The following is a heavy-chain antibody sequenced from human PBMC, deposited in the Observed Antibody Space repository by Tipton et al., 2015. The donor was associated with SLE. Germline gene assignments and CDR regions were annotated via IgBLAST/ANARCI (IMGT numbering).Heavy chain of an antibody. Sequence: TLSLTCAVYGGSFSNYYWSWIRQPPGKGLEWIGDINHSGSTNYNPSLKSRVTISVDTSKNQFSLKLSSVTAADTAVYYCARAPGLERSYYYYYYMDVWAKGTTVTVSS. CDR1: GGSFSNYY. D-gene: IGHD1-1*01. J-gene: IGHJ6*03. CDR2: INHSGST. V-gene: IGHV4-34*01. CDR3: ARAPGLERSYYYYYYMDV.